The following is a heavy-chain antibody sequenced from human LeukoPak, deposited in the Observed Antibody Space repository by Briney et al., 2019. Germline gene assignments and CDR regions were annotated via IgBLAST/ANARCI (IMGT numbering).Heavy chain of an antibody. CDR3: TTDRGITARPIFDS. Sequence: GSXXLSXAASGVTISNAYMNWARQAPGKGLEWVGRIKSKADGGTTDYTAPVKGRFTISRDDSKNTLYVQMNSLKTEDTAVYYCTTDRGITARPIFDSWGQGTRVTVSS. CDR2: IKSKADGGTT. D-gene: IGHD6-6*01. J-gene: IGHJ4*02. V-gene: IGHV3-15*01. CDR1: GVTISNAY.